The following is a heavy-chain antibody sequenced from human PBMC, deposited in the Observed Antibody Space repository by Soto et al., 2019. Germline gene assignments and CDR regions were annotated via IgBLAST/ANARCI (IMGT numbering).Heavy chain of an antibody. Sequence: SETLSLTCTVSGGSISSYYWSWIRQPPGKGLEWIGYIYYSGSTNYNPSLKSRVTISVDTSKNQFSLKLSSVTAADTAVYYCASRDSSGYYPYFDYWGQGTLVTVSS. J-gene: IGHJ4*02. CDR2: IYYSGST. CDR3: ASRDSSGYYPYFDY. V-gene: IGHV4-59*08. CDR1: GGSISSYY. D-gene: IGHD3-22*01.